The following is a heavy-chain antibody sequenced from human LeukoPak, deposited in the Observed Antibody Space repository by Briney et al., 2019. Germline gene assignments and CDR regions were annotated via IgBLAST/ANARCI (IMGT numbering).Heavy chain of an antibody. CDR3: TREQRTFDY. J-gene: IGHJ4*02. CDR2: IKPDGGEQ. CDR1: GFTFSNYW. D-gene: IGHD5-24*01. V-gene: IGHV3-7*03. Sequence: TGGSLRLSCVASGFTFSNYWMNWVRQAPGKGLEWVANIKPDGGEQYYVDSVKGRFTISRDNAENSLYLQLSSLRAEDTAVYYCTREQRTFDYWGQGILVTVSP.